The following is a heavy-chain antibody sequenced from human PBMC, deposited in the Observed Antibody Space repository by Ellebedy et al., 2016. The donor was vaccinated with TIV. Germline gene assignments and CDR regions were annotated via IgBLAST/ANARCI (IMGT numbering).Heavy chain of an antibody. V-gene: IGHV1-8*01. Sequence: AASVKVSCKASGYTFTSFDINWVRQATGQGLEWMGWMNPNSGNTGYAQKFQGRMTMTRDTSMTTAYMELSSLTPDDTATYSCVRFMVRGVIGPWGQGTLDTVSS. CDR2: MNPNSGNT. J-gene: IGHJ5*02. CDR3: VRFMVRGVIGP. CDR1: GYTFTSFD. D-gene: IGHD3-10*01.